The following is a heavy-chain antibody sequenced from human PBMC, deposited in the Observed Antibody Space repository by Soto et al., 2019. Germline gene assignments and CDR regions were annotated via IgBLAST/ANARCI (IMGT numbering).Heavy chain of an antibody. CDR3: AREGAYYYDSSGYYPDFLDY. Sequence: ASVKVSCKASGYTFTSYGISWVRQAPGQGLEWMGWTSAYNGNTNYAQKLQGRVTMTTDTSTSTAYMELRSLRSDDTAVYYCAREGAYYYDSSGYYPDFLDYWGQGTLVTVSS. CDR1: GYTFTSYG. V-gene: IGHV1-18*01. CDR2: TSAYNGNT. D-gene: IGHD3-22*01. J-gene: IGHJ4*02.